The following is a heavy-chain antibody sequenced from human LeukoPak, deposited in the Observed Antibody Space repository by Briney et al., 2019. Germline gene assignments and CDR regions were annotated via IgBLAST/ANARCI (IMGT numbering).Heavy chain of an antibody. CDR3: ARAYCSSTSCYPPNY. CDR2: INSDGSST. Sequence: GGSLRLSCAASGFTFSTYWMHWVRQAPGKGLVWVSRINSDGSSTIYADSVKGRFTISRDNAKNSLYLQMNSLRAEDTAVYYCARAYCSSTSCYPPNYWGQGTLVTVSS. CDR1: GFTFSTYW. D-gene: IGHD2-2*01. J-gene: IGHJ4*02. V-gene: IGHV3-74*01.